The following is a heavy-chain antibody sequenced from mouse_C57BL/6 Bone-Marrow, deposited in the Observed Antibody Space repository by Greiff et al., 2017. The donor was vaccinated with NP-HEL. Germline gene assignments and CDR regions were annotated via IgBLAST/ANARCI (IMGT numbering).Heavy chain of an antibody. Sequence: QVQLKQSGPELVKPGASVKISCKASGYAFSSSWMNWVKQRPGKGLEWIGRIYPGDGDTNYNGKFKGKATLTADKSSSTAYMQLSSLTSEDSAVYFCARGSYVDWYFDVWGTGTTVTVSS. CDR2: IYPGDGDT. CDR3: ARGSYVDWYFDV. J-gene: IGHJ1*03. CDR1: GYAFSSSW. V-gene: IGHV1-82*01. D-gene: IGHD1-1*02.